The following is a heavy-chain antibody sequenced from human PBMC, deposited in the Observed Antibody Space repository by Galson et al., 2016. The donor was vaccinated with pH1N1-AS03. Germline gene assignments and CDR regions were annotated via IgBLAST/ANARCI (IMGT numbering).Heavy chain of an antibody. CDR2: TYLRSTRYH. D-gene: IGHD4-23*01. V-gene: IGHV6-1*01. CDR3: VRDIYGGPLGE. J-gene: IGHJ4*02. CDR1: GDSVLSDSAA. Sequence: CAISGDSVLSDSAAWNWVRQSPSRGLEWLGRTYLRSTRYHDYAESMKSRIIINADTSKNQFSLQLNSVTPEDTAVYYCVRDIYGGPLGEWGQGTLVTVSS.